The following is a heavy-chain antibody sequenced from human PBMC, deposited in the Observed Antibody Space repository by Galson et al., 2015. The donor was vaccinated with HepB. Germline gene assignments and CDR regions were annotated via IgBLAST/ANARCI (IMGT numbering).Heavy chain of an antibody. V-gene: IGHV2-5*02. CDR1: GISLSTSGGG. Sequence: PALVKPTQTLTLTCTFSGISLSTSGGGVGWFRQPPGKALEWLAVIYWDEDKRYSPSLQTRLTISKDTSKDQVVLILADMDPVDTGTYYCAHTPGDSSAYKNWFDTWGQGTPVTVSS. J-gene: IGHJ5*02. D-gene: IGHD3-22*01. CDR2: IYWDEDK. CDR3: AHTPGDSSAYKNWFDT.